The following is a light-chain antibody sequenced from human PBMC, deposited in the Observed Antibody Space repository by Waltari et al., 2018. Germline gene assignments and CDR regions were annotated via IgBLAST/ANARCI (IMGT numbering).Light chain of an antibody. CDR1: SSDVGVYNY. J-gene: IGLJ3*02. V-gene: IGLV2-14*01. CDR2: EVS. CDR3: SSYTSSSTWV. Sequence: QSALTQPASVSGSPGQSISISCTGTSSDVGVYNYVSWYQQHPGKAPKLMIYEVSNRPSGISNRFSGAKSDNTAPLTISGLQAEDEADYYCSSYTSSSTWVFGGGTKLTVL.